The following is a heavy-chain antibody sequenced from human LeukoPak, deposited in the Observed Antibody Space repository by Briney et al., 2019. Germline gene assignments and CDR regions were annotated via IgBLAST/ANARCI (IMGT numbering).Heavy chain of an antibody. Sequence: GGSLRLSCAASGFTFSSYAMSWVRQAPGKGLEWVAVISYDGSNKYYADSVKGRFTISRDNSKNTLYLQMNSLRAEDTAVYYCVLGTGGYWGQGTLVTVSS. J-gene: IGHJ4*02. D-gene: IGHD3-10*01. CDR3: VLGTGGY. V-gene: IGHV3-30*03. CDR2: ISYDGSNK. CDR1: GFTFSSYA.